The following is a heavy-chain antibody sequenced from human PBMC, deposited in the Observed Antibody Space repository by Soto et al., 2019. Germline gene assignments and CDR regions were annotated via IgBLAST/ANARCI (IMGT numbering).Heavy chain of an antibody. CDR1: GGSISSGDYY. V-gene: IGHV4-30-4*01. CDR3: ARGRAASRYYYGMDV. CDR2: VHYTGST. D-gene: IGHD6-25*01. Sequence: QVQLQESGPGLVKPSQTLYLTCTVSGGSISSGDYYWSWIRQPPGKGLEWIGYVHYTGSTYYNPSLKSRVTISVDTSKNQFSLKVSSVTAADTAVYYCARGRAASRYYYGMDVWGQGTTVTVSS. J-gene: IGHJ6*02.